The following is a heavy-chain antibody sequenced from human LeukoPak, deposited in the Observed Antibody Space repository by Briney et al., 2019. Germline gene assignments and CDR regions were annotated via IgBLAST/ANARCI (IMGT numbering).Heavy chain of an antibody. D-gene: IGHD3-22*01. CDR2: IYYSGST. CDR1: GGSISSSSYY. J-gene: IGHJ3*02. CDR3: ARRYYDSVGYDAFNI. Sequence: SETLSLTCTVSGGSISSSSYYWGWIRQPPGMGLEWIGSIYYSGSTYYNPSLKSRVTISVDTSKNQFSLKLSSVTAADTAVYYCARRYYDSVGYDAFNIWGQGTMVTVSS. V-gene: IGHV4-39*01.